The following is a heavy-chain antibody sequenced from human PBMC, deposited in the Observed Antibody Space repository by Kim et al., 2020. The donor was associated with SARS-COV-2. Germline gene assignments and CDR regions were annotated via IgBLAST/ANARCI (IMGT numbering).Heavy chain of an antibody. CDR1: GFISGDYV. CDR3: ATMGAFKSYFFYGMDV. CDR2: INWNSGSI. J-gene: IGHJ6*01. Sequence: GGSLRLSCAASGFISGDYVMHWVRQAPGKGLEWVSGINWNSGSIGYADSVKGRFTISRDNANKSLYLQMNSLRPEDTALYYCATMGAFKSYFFYGMDVWG. V-gene: IGHV3-9*02. D-gene: IGHD3-16*01.